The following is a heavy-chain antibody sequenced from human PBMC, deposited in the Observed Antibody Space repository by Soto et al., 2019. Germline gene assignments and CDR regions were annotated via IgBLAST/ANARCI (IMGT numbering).Heavy chain of an antibody. CDR1: GGSISSYY. Sequence: SETLSLTCTVSGGSISSYYWSWIRQPPGKGLEWIGNIYYSGSTNYNPSLKSRVTISVDTSKNQFSLKLSSVTAADTAVYYCARAVEMATINWGQGTLVTVSS. D-gene: IGHD5-12*01. CDR3: ARAVEMATIN. V-gene: IGHV4-59*01. CDR2: IYYSGST. J-gene: IGHJ4*02.